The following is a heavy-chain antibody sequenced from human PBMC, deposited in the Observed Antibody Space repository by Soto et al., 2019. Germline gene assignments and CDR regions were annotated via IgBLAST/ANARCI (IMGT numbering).Heavy chain of an antibody. D-gene: IGHD2-15*01. J-gene: IGHJ4*02. Sequence: QVQLVQSGAEVKKPGASVKVSCKASGYTFTSYAMHWVRQAPGQRLEWMGWINAGNGNTKYSQKLQGRVTITRDTSASTAYMELSSLRSEDTAVYYCATPLYYGGNSFNYWGPGTLVTVSS. CDR3: ATPLYYGGNSFNY. CDR1: GYTFTSYA. V-gene: IGHV1-3*01. CDR2: INAGNGNT.